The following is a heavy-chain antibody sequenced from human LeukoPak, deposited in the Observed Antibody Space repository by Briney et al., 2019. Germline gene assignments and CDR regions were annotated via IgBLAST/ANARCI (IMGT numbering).Heavy chain of an antibody. J-gene: IGHJ6*02. Sequence: ASVKVSCKASGYTFTSYAMHWVRQAPGQRLEWMGWINAGNGNTKYSQKFQGRVTITADESTSTAYMELSSLRSEDTAVYYCARTPPRGQLLSHYYYYGMDVWGQGTTVTVSS. CDR3: ARTPPRGQLLSHYYYYGMDV. CDR2: INAGNGNT. CDR1: GYTFTSYA. V-gene: IGHV1-3*01. D-gene: IGHD2-2*01.